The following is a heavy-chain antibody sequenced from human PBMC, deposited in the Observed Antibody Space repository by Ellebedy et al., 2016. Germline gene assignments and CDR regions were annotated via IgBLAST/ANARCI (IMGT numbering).Heavy chain of an antibody. CDR2: INHSGST. CDR3: ARAPYYDILTGRYYYYGMDV. J-gene: IGHJ6*02. CDR1: GGSFSGYY. Sequence: SETLSLXXAVYGGSFSGYYWSWIRQPPGKGLEWIGEINHSGSTNYNPSLKSRVTISVDTSKNQFSLKLSSVTAADTAVYYCARAPYYDILTGRYYYYGMDVWGQGTTVTVSS. V-gene: IGHV4-34*01. D-gene: IGHD3-9*01.